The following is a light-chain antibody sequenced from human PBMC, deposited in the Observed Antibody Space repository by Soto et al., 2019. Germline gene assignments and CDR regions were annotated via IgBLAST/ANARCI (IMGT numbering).Light chain of an antibody. J-gene: IGKJ5*01. V-gene: IGKV3-20*01. CDR2: GAS. Sequence: IVLTQSPGTLSLSPGERATLSCRASESVSSSYLAWYQQKPGRAPKLLIYGASSRATGIPDRFSGSGSGTEFTLTISSLQSEDVAVYYCQQYHHWPITFGQGTRLEIK. CDR3: QQYHHWPIT. CDR1: ESVSSSY.